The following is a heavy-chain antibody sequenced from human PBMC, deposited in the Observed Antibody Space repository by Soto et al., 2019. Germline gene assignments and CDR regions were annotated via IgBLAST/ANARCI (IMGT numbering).Heavy chain of an antibody. CDR3: ASSYDFWSGYYPTYYYMDV. D-gene: IGHD3-3*01. Sequence: SETLRLRCSVVWGSIGDRSDYRSWIRQPPGKGLEWIGSIYYSGSTYYNPSLKSRVTISVDTSKNQFSLKLSSVTAADTAVYYCASSYDFWSGYYPTYYYMDVWGKGTTVTVSS. CDR1: WGSIGDRSDY. J-gene: IGHJ6*03. CDR2: IYYSGST. V-gene: IGHV4-39*01.